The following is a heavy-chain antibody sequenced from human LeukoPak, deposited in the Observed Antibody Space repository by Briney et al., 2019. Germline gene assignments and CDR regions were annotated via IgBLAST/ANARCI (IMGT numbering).Heavy chain of an antibody. CDR1: GVSISSSNSY. V-gene: IGHV4-39*01. J-gene: IGHJ4*02. Sequence: PSQTLSLTCTVSGVSISSSNSYWGWIREPPGKGLEWFGRIYYRGTTHYTASLKRQDSISIDTSKNQFSLRLTSLTPADTAVYYCARQTGSGLFILPGGQGTLVTVSS. CDR2: IYYRGTT. D-gene: IGHD3/OR15-3a*01. CDR3: ARQTGSGLFILP.